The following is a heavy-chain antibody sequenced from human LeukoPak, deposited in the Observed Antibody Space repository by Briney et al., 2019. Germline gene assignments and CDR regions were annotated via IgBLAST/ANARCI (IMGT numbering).Heavy chain of an antibody. D-gene: IGHD1-26*01. J-gene: IGHJ4*02. V-gene: IGHV3-23*01. CDR3: AKDKSVRYSGSFTYGDYFDY. CDR2: ISGSGGST. Sequence: WGSLRLSCAASGFTFSSYAMSWVRQAPGKGLEWVSTISGSGGSTYYADSVKGRFTISRDNSKNTLYLQMNSLRAEDTAVYYCAKDKSVRYSGSFTYGDYFDYWGQGTLVTVSS. CDR1: GFTFSSYA.